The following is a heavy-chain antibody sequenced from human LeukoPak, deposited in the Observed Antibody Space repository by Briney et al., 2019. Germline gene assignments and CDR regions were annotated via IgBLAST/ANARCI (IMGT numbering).Heavy chain of an antibody. CDR1: GGSISSYY. CDR2: IYYTGST. V-gene: IGHV4-59*08. J-gene: IGHJ4*02. CDR3: ARTNPSFDY. Sequence: SETLSLTCTVSGGSISSYYWSWIRQPPGKGLEWIAYIYYTGSTTYNPSLKSRVTISVDTSKNQFSLKLNSVTAADTAVYYCARTNPSFDYWGQGTLVTVSS.